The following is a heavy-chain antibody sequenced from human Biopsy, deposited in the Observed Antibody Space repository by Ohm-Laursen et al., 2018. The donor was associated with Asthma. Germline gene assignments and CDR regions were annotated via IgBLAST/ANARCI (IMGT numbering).Heavy chain of an antibody. CDR3: ARGDSSNWSHYYFDY. V-gene: IGHV3-53*01. CDR1: GFAVSRDH. J-gene: IGHJ4*02. D-gene: IGHD3-22*01. CDR2: ICSGGTS. Sequence: SLRLSCSAPGFAVSRDHMFWVRQAPGKGLEWVSVICSGGTSHTADSVRGRFTISRDYSENTLYLQMHSLRAEDTAVYYCARGDSSNWSHYYFDYWGQGTLVTVSS.